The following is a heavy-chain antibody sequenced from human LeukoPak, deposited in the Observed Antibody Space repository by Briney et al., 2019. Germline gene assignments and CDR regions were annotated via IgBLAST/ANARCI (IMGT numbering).Heavy chain of an antibody. CDR2: ISGSGGST. D-gene: IGHD3-10*01. CDR1: GFTFSSYG. V-gene: IGHV3-23*01. J-gene: IGHJ4*02. Sequence: PGGSLRLSCAASGFTFSSYGMSRVRQAPGKGLEWVSAISGSGGSTYYADSVKGRFTISRDNSKNTLYLQMNSLRAEDTAVYYCARHMVRGVIPHDYWGQGTLVTVSS. CDR3: ARHMVRGVIPHDY.